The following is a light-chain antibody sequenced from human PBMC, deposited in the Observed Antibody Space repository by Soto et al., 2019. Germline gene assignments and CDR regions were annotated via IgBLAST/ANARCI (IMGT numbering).Light chain of an antibody. CDR3: QQYDNYVT. V-gene: IGKV1-39*01. CDR2: AAS. Sequence: DIKITQSPSSLSASVGDRVTITCRASQSISTYLNWYQQKAGLAPKLLIYAASSLHSGVPSRFSGSGSGTDFTLTISSLQPEDFATYYCQQYDNYVTFGQGTKVYIK. CDR1: QSISTY. J-gene: IGKJ1*01.